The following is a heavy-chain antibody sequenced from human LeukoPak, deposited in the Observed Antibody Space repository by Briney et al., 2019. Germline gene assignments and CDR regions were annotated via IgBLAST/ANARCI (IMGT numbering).Heavy chain of an antibody. CDR2: ISSSSSYI. V-gene: IGHV3-21*01. CDR3: AREPMVQGVTLDY. Sequence: GSLRLSCAASGFTFSSYSLNWVRQAPGKGLEWVSSISSSSSYIYYADSVKGRFTITRDNAKNSLHLQMNSLRAEDTAVYYCAREPMVQGVTLDYWGQGTLVTVSS. D-gene: IGHD3-10*01. CDR1: GFTFSSYS. J-gene: IGHJ4*02.